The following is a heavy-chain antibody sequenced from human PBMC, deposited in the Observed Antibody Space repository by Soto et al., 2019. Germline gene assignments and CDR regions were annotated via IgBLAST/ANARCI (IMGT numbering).Heavy chain of an antibody. Sequence: GGSLRLSCAASGFTFSTYALSWVRQAPGKGLEWVSAISANGQGIYYADSVRGRFTISRDNSKNTIFLHMDSLRAEDTAVYYCAKDRNYPRDQFHYWGQGTLVTAPQ. CDR3: AKDRNYPRDQFHY. CDR2: ISANGQGI. J-gene: IGHJ4*02. D-gene: IGHD1-7*01. V-gene: IGHV3-23*01. CDR1: GFTFSTYA.